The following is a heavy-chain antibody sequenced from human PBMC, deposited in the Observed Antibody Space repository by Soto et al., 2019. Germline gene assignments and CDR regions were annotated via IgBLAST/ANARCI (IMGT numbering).Heavy chain of an antibody. J-gene: IGHJ6*02. CDR3: AIDSYYDFWSGSSNPYGMDV. CDR1: GYSISSGYY. CDR2: IYHSGST. Sequence: SETLSLTCAVSGYSISSGYYWGWIRQPPGKGLEWIGSIYHSGSTYYNPSLKSRVTISVDTSKDQFSLKLSSVTAADTAVYYCAIDSYYDFWSGSSNPYGMDVWGQGTTVTVSS. D-gene: IGHD3-3*01. V-gene: IGHV4-38-2*02.